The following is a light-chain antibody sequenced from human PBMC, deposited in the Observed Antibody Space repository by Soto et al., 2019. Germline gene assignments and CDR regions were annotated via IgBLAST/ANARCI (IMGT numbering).Light chain of an antibody. Sequence: QSALTQPASVSGSPGQSITISCAGTMRDVGACNLVSWYQQHPGRAPQLIIYEVRNRPSGISFRFSGSKSGNTASLTISGLQAEDEADYYCSSYTSKSSLIFGGGTKLTVL. CDR2: EVR. CDR3: SSYTSKSSLI. CDR1: MRDVGACNL. J-gene: IGLJ2*01. V-gene: IGLV2-14*01.